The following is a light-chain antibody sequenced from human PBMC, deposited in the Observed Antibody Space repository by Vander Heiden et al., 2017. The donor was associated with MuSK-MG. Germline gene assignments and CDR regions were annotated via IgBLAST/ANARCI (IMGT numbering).Light chain of an antibody. CDR1: RSVLYSSNNKNY. V-gene: IGKV4-1*01. J-gene: IGKJ4*01. CDR3: QQDDSTAFT. Sequence: DIVMTQSPDSLAVSLGERATINCKSSRSVLYSSNNKNYLGWYQQKVGQPPKLLINWASTRESGVPDRFSGSGSGTDFTLTISSLQAEDVAVYYCQQDDSTAFTFGGGTKVEIK. CDR2: WAS.